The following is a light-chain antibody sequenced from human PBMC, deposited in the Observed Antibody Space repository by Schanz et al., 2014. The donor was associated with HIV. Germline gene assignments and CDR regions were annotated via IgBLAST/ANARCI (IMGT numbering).Light chain of an antibody. CDR2: DAS. CDR3: LQDYTYRWA. Sequence: DIQMTQSPSTLSASIGDRVTIKCRASQTIDNWLAWYQQKPGKAPKRLIYDASSLQSGVPSRFSGSGSGTEFTLTISSLQPEDVATYYCLQDYTYRWAFGQGTKVEIK. J-gene: IGKJ1*01. CDR1: QTIDNW. V-gene: IGKV1-5*01.